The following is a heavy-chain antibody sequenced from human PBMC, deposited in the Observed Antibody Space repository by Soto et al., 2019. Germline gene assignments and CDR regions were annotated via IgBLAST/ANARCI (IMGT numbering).Heavy chain of an antibody. CDR3: ARRRFLEWNRLQYVTGRFDY. CDR2: INHSGST. Sequence: PSETLSLTCAVYGASFSGYYWSWIRQPPGMGLEWIGEINHSGSTNYNPSLKSRVTISVDTSKNQFSLKLSSVTAADTAVYYCARRRFLEWNRLQYVTGRFDYWGQGTLVTVSS. D-gene: IGHD3-3*01. J-gene: IGHJ4*02. V-gene: IGHV4-34*01. CDR1: GASFSGYY.